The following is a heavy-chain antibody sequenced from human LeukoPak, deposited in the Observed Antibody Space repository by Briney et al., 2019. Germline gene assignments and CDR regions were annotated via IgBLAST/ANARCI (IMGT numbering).Heavy chain of an antibody. CDR1: GFTFSSYA. CDR3: ARGSLSWMWPLDDY. V-gene: IGHV3-30-3*01. J-gene: IGHJ4*02. CDR2: ISYDGSKK. D-gene: IGHD1-1*01. Sequence: SGGSLRLSCAASGFTFSSYAMHWVRQAPGKGLEWVAVISYDGSKKYYADSVKGRFTISRDNSKNTLYLQMNSLRAEDTAVYYCARGSLSWMWPLDDYWGQGTLVTVSS.